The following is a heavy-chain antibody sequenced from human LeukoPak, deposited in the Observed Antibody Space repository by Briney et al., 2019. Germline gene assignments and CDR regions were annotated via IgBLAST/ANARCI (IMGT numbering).Heavy chain of an antibody. CDR1: GGSISSGGYY. CDR3: ARLRGAMTPVTSDFDY. CDR2: GFYSGSA. D-gene: IGHD4-17*01. V-gene: IGHV4-39*01. J-gene: IGHJ4*02. Sequence: SETLSLNCSVSGGSISSGGYYWAWIRQPPGKGLEWIGSGFYSGSAYYNPSLKSRLTIFVDTSKNQFSLDLSSVTAADTAVYYCARLRGAMTPVTSDFDYWGQGILVTVSS.